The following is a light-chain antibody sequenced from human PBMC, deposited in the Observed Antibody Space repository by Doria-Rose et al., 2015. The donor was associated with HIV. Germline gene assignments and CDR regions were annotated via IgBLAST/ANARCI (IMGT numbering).Light chain of an antibody. CDR3: SSYTSGTSFV. Sequence: QAVVTQPASVSGSPGQSITISCTGTSSDVGYYKYVSWYQQYPGKAPKLIISDVTKRSSGVSDRFSGSKSGNTASLTISGLQAEDEAEYFCSSYTSGTSFVFGGGTKLTV. CDR2: DVT. V-gene: IGLV2-14*03. J-gene: IGLJ2*01. CDR1: SSDVGYYKY.